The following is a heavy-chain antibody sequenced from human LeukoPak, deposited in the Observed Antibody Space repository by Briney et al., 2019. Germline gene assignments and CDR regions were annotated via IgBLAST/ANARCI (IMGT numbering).Heavy chain of an antibody. Sequence: GASVKVSCKASGGTFSSYAISWVRQAPGQGLEWMGGIIPIFGTANYAQKFQGRVTITADKSTSTAYMELSSLRSEDTAVYYCARVVYGSGNFDYWGQGTLVTVSS. J-gene: IGHJ4*02. V-gene: IGHV1-69*06. CDR1: GGTFSSYA. CDR2: IIPIFGTA. D-gene: IGHD3-10*01. CDR3: ARVVYGSGNFDY.